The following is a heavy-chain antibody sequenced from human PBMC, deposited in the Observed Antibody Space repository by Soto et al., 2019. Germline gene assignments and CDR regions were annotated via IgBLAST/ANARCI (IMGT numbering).Heavy chain of an antibody. CDR2: IVPMLRTP. V-gene: IGHV1-69*11. D-gene: IGHD1-26*01. CDR3: PRGLGGRNFPLDY. CDR1: GGSFSDYA. J-gene: IGHJ4*02. Sequence: QVQLVQSGAEVKKPGSSVKVSCKASGGSFSDYAINWVRQAPGPGLEWMGGIVPMLRTPNYARKFQARVTTTANESTRTVSMELTSLTSDDTAVYSCPRGLGGRNFPLDYWGQGTLVTVSS.